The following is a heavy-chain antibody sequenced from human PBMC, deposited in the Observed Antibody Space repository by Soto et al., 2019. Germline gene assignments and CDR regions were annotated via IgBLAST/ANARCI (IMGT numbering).Heavy chain of an antibody. D-gene: IGHD4-17*01. CDR1: GGSVSSGSYY. V-gene: IGHV4-61*01. CDR3: ARGLSDHGDYVGGYYYYYGMDV. J-gene: IGHJ6*02. Sequence: QVQLQESGPGLVKPSETLSLTCTVSGGSVSSGSYYWSWIRQPPGKGLEWIGYIYYSGSTNYNPSLKSRVTMSVDTSKNQFSLKLSSVTAADTAVYYCARGLSDHGDYVGGYYYYYGMDVWGQGTTVTVSS. CDR2: IYYSGST.